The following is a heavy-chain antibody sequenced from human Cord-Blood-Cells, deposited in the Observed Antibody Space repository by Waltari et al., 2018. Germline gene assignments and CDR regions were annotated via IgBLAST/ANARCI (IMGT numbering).Heavy chain of an antibody. CDR2: IYYSGST. CDR1: GGSISRYY. J-gene: IGHJ5*02. Sequence: QVQLQESGPGLVKPSETLSLTCTVSGGSISRYYWSWIRQPPGTGLEWIGYIYYSGSTNYNPSLKSRVTISVDTSKNQFSLKLSSVTAADTAVYYCARDQRGYCSGGSCYNWFDPWGQGTLVTVSS. V-gene: IGHV4-59*01. D-gene: IGHD2-15*01. CDR3: ARDQRGYCSGGSCYNWFDP.